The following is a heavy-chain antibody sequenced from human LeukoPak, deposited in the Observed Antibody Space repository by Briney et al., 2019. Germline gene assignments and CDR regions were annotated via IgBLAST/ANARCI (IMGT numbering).Heavy chain of an antibody. D-gene: IGHD1-1*01. Sequence: GGSLRLSCAASGFTFSSYAMSWVRQAPGKGLEWVSAIGGSDGSTNYADSVKGRFTISRDISKNTLYLQMNSLRAEDTAVYYCAKDQINWAYDYWGQGTLVTVSS. J-gene: IGHJ4*02. CDR2: IGGSDGST. CDR3: AKDQINWAYDY. CDR1: GFTFSSYA. V-gene: IGHV3-23*01.